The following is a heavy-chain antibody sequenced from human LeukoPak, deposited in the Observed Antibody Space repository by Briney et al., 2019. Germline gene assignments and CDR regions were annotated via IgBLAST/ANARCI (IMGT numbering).Heavy chain of an antibody. V-gene: IGHV4-61*02. CDR3: AREGHGDY. J-gene: IGHJ4*02. CDR2: IYTSRST. CDR1: GGSISSGSYY. Sequence: SQTLSLTCTVSGGSISSGSYYWSWIRQPAGKGLEWIGRIYTSRSTNYNPSLKSRVTISVDTSKNQFSLKLSSVTAADTAVYYCAREGHGDYWGQGTLVTVSS.